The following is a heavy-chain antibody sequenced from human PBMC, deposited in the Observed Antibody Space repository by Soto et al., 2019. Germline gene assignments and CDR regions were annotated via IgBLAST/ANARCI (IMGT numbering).Heavy chain of an antibody. D-gene: IGHD3-22*01. J-gene: IGHJ4*02. CDR1: GFTVSSNY. V-gene: IGHV3-53*01. CDR2: IYSGDST. CDR3: AKDWYYDTSGYYDY. Sequence: PGGSLRLSCAASGFTVSSNYMSWVRQAPGKGLEWVSVIYSGDSTYYADSVKGRFTISRDNSKNNLYLQMDSLRVEDTAVYYCAKDWYYDTSGYYDYWGQGTLVTVSS.